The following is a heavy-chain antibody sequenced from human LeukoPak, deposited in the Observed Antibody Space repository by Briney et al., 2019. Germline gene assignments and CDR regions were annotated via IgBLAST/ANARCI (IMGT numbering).Heavy chain of an antibody. CDR3: ARELGITMAGNYYYMDV. CDR1: GYTFTSYD. Sequence: ASVKVSCKASGYTFTSYDINWVRQVTGQGLEWMGWMNPNSGNTGYAQKFQGRVTMTRNTSISTAYMELSSLRSEDTAVYYCARELGITMAGNYYYMDVWGKGTTVTVSS. J-gene: IGHJ6*03. D-gene: IGHD3-10*01. CDR2: MNPNSGNT. V-gene: IGHV1-8*01.